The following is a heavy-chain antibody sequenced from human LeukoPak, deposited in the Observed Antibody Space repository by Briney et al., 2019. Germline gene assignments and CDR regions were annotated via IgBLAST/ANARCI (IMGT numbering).Heavy chain of an antibody. CDR2: INHSGST. CDR1: GGSFSGYY. CDR3: ARGRRLRGDGY. J-gene: IGHJ4*02. V-gene: IGHV4-34*01. D-gene: IGHD3-16*01. Sequence: SETLSLTCAVYGGSFSGYYWSWIRQPPGKGLEWIGEINHSGSTNYNPSLKSRVTISVDTSKNQFSLKLSSVTAADTAVYYCARGRRLRGDGYWGQGTLVTVSS.